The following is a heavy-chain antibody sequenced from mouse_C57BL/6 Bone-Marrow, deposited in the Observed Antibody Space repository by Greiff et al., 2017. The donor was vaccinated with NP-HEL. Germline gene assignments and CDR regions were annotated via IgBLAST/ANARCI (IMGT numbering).Heavy chain of an antibody. V-gene: IGHV1-64*01. CDR2: IHPNSGST. D-gene: IGHD2-3*01. CDR1: GYTFTSYW. J-gene: IGHJ4*01. CDR3: ARDCYYGYYAMDY. Sequence: QVQLKQPGAELVKPGASVKLSCKASGYTFTSYWMHWVKQRPGQGLEWIGMIHPNSGSTNYNEKFKSKATLTVDKSSRTAYMQLSSLTSEDSAVYYCARDCYYGYYAMDYWRQGTSVTVSS.